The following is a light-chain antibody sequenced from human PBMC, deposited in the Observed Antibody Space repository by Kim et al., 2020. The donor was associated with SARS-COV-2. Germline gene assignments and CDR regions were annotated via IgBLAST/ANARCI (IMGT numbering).Light chain of an antibody. CDR3: ISYTTSSTYV. Sequence: QSALTQPASVSGSPGQSINISCTGTSSDVGAYNHVFWYQQHPGEVPKLMIYDVGYRPSGVSNRFSGSKSANTASLTISGLQAEDEADYYCISYTTSSTYVFGTGTKVTVL. CDR1: SSDVGAYNH. CDR2: DVG. J-gene: IGLJ1*01. V-gene: IGLV2-14*03.